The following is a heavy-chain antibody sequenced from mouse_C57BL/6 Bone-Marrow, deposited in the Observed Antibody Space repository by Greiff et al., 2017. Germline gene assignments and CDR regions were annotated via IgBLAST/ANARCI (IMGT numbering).Heavy chain of an antibody. D-gene: IGHD1-1*01. CDR2: IDPETGGT. J-gene: IGHJ2*01. CDR3: TRVHYGSSPCEI. Sequence: VQLQQSGAELVRPGASVTLSCKASGYTFTDYEMHWVKQTPVHGLEWIGAIDPETGGTAYNQKFKGKAILTADKSSSTAYMELRSLTSEDSAVYYCTRVHYGSSPCEIWGQGTTLTVSS. V-gene: IGHV1-15*01. CDR1: GYTFTDYE.